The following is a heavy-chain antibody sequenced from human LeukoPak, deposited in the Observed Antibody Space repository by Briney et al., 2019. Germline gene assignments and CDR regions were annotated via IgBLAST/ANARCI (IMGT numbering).Heavy chain of an antibody. Sequence: GGSLRLSCSASGFTFSNYAMHWVRQAPGKGLEYVSAISSNGGSTYYADSVKGRFIISRDNSKNTLYLQMSSLRAEDTAVYYCVKDKYPVVVAATLDYWGQGTLVTVSS. CDR1: GFTFSNYA. J-gene: IGHJ4*02. CDR3: VKDKYPVVVAATLDY. D-gene: IGHD2-15*01. CDR2: ISSNGGST. V-gene: IGHV3-64D*09.